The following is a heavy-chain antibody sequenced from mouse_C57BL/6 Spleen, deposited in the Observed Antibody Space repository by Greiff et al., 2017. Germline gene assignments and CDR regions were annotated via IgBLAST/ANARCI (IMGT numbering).Heavy chain of an antibody. V-gene: IGHV1-82*01. Sequence: QVQLQQSGPELVKPGASVKISCKASGYAFSSSWMNWVKQRPGKGLEWIGRIYPGDGDTNYNGKFKGKATLTADKSSSTAYMQLSSLTSEDSAVYFCAVTFTWNFDYWGQGTTLTVSS. J-gene: IGHJ2*01. D-gene: IGHD2-1*01. CDR1: GYAFSSSW. CDR2: IYPGDGDT. CDR3: AVTFTWNFDY.